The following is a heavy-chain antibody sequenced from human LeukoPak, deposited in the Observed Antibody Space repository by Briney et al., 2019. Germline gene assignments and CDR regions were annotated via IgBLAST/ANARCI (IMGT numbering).Heavy chain of an antibody. CDR2: IYHSGST. Sequence: KPSETLSLTCTVSGYSISSGYYWGWIRQPPGKGLEWIGSIYHSGSTYYNPSLKSRVTISVDTSKNQFSLKLSSVTAADTAVYYCARDWPYDYVWGSYPTGGFDPWGQGTLVTVSS. J-gene: IGHJ5*02. D-gene: IGHD3-16*02. CDR1: GYSISSGYY. V-gene: IGHV4-38-2*02. CDR3: ARDWPYDYVWGSYPTGGFDP.